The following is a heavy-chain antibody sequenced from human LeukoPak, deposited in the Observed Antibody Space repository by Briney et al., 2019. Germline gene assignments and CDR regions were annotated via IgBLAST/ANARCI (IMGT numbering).Heavy chain of an antibody. Sequence: PGGSLRLSCAASGFTFSGHWMSWVRQAPGKGLAWVSVISSSADSTYYADSVKGRFTISRDNSKNTLYLQMNNLRAEDTAVYYCAKPLEKYTYGGNFDYWGQGTLVTVSS. J-gene: IGHJ4*02. V-gene: IGHV3-23*01. CDR1: GFTFSGHW. CDR3: AKPLEKYTYGGNFDY. CDR2: ISSSADST. D-gene: IGHD4-23*01.